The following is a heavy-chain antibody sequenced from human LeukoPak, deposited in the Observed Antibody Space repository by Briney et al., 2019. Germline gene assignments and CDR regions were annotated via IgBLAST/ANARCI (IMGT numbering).Heavy chain of an antibody. J-gene: IGHJ6*03. CDR3: AKDSKIVGATFRSYHYMDV. CDR2: ISGSGGST. Sequence: GALRLSCAASGFTFSSYAMSWVRQAPGKGLEWVSAISGSGGSTYYADSVKGWFTISRDNSKNTLYLQMNSLRAEDTAVYYCAKDSKIVGATFRSYHYMDVWGKGTAVTVSS. CDR1: GFTFSSYA. D-gene: IGHD1-26*01. V-gene: IGHV3-23*01.